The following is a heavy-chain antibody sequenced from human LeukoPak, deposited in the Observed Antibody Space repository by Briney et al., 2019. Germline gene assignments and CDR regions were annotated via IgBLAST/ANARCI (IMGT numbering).Heavy chain of an antibody. CDR3: AKDHGSSWYYFDY. V-gene: IGHV3-33*06. J-gene: IGHJ4*02. Sequence: GGSPRLSCAASGFTFSSYGMHWVRQAPGKGLEWVAVIWYDGSNKYYADSVKGRFTISRDNSKNTLYLQMNSLRAEDTAVYYCAKDHGSSWYYFDYWGQGTLVTVSS. CDR2: IWYDGSNK. D-gene: IGHD6-13*01. CDR1: GFTFSSYG.